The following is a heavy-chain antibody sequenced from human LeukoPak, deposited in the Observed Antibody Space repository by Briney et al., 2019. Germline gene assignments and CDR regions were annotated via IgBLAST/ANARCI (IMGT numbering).Heavy chain of an antibody. CDR2: IYPGDSDT. CDR3: ARSEMATIRGDFDY. J-gene: IGHJ4*02. CDR1: GYSFTIYW. Sequence: GESLKISCKGSGYSFTIYWIAWVRQMPGKGLEWMGIIYPGDSDTRYSPSFQGQVTISADKSISTAYLQWSSLKASDTAMYYCARSEMATIRGDFDYWGQGTLVTVSS. V-gene: IGHV5-51*01. D-gene: IGHD5-24*01.